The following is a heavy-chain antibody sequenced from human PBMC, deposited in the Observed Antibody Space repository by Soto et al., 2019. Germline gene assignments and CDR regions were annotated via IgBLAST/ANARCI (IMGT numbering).Heavy chain of an antibody. Sequence: SETLSLTCTVSGGSISSGGYYWSWIRQHPGKGLEWIGYIYYSGSTYYNPSLKSRVTISVDTSKNQFSLKLSSVTAADTAVYYCAREDHDGSGYYFQHWGQGTLVTVSS. V-gene: IGHV4-31*03. CDR1: GGSISSGGYY. CDR2: IYYSGST. CDR3: AREDHDGSGYYFQH. J-gene: IGHJ1*01. D-gene: IGHD3-22*01.